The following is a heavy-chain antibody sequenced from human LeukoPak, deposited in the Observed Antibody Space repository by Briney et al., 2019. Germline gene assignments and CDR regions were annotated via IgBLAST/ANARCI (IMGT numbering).Heavy chain of an antibody. J-gene: IGHJ3*02. CDR2: ITPIFGTA. Sequence: GASVKVSCKASGGTFSSYAISWVRQAPGQGLEWMGGITPIFGTANYAQKFQGRVTITADESTSTAYVELSSLRSEDTAVYYCASPHDYGDYDAFDIWGQGTMVTVSS. D-gene: IGHD4-17*01. CDR3: ASPHDYGDYDAFDI. CDR1: GGTFSSYA. V-gene: IGHV1-69*13.